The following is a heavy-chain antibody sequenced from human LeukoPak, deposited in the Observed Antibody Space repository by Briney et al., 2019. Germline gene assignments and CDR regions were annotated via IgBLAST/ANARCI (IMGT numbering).Heavy chain of an antibody. CDR2: ISGSGGST. CDR3: AKGLVPAAIQWFDP. D-gene: IGHD2-2*02. J-gene: IGHJ5*02. CDR1: GLTFSSYA. V-gene: IGHV3-23*01. Sequence: GGSLRLSCAASGLTFSSYAMSWVCQAPGKGLEWVSAISGSGGSTYYADSVKGRFTISRDNSKNTLYLQMNSLRAEDTAVYYCAKGLVPAAIQWFDPWGQGTLVTVSS.